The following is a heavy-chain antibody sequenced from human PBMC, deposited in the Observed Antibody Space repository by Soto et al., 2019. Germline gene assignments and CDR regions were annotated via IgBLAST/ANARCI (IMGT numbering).Heavy chain of an antibody. J-gene: IGHJ6*02. CDR1: GGSVSSSTYY. CDR3: ARRGVRGVLYGMDV. Sequence: QLHLQESGPGLVKPSETLSLTCTVSGGSVSSSTYYWAWIRQSPRKELEWIGSVYYSGATYYNPSLKSRITISVDTSNNQFSLNLNSVTAADMAVYYCARRGVRGVLYGMDVWGQGTTVTVSS. CDR2: VYYSGAT. D-gene: IGHD3-10*01. V-gene: IGHV4-39*01.